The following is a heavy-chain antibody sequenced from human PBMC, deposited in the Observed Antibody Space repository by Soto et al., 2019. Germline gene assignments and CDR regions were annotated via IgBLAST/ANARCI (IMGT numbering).Heavy chain of an antibody. D-gene: IGHD3-22*01. Sequence: SVKVSCKASGGTFGSDAITWVLQAPGQGLEWVGRIIPIFGTTNYAQNLQGRVTISADKSTLTSYMELHSLTSDDTALYYCARDRTDSGYYTNWLDPWGQGTQVTVSS. CDR2: IIPIFGTT. CDR1: GGTFGSDA. CDR3: ARDRTDSGYYTNWLDP. J-gene: IGHJ5*02. V-gene: IGHV1-69*06.